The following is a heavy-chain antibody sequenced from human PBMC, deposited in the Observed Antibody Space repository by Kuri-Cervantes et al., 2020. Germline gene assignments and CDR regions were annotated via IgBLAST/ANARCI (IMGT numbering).Heavy chain of an antibody. D-gene: IGHD1-7*01. V-gene: IGHV3-30-3*01. Sequence: GGSLRLSCAASGFTFSSYAMHWVRQAPGKGLEWVAVISYDGSNKYYADSVKGRFTISRDNSKDTLYLQLNSLRAEDTAVYCCARDWNWSTDYWGQGTLVTVSS. CDR1: GFTFSSYA. CDR3: ARDWNWSTDY. CDR2: ISYDGSNK. J-gene: IGHJ4*02.